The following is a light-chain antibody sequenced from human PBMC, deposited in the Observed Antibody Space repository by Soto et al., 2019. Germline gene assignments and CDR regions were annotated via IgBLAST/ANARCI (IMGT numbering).Light chain of an antibody. V-gene: IGKV1-9*01. Sequence: DLQLTQSPSFLSASVADRVTITCRASKDISRYIAWYQQKPGKAPKPLTYAASTLHSGVPSRVSGSGSGTEFSLSVGGRQPEDSATYSWQQLNSYPRTFGQGTMVE. CDR3: QQLNSYPRT. CDR1: KDISRY. CDR2: AAS. J-gene: IGKJ1*01.